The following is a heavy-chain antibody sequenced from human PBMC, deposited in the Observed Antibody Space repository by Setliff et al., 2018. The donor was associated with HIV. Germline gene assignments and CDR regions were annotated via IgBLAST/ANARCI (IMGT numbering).Heavy chain of an antibody. CDR1: GFTFTGYY. CDR2: INPNNGDT. CDR3: ASPYENNSGPDY. V-gene: IGHV1-2*02. Sequence: ASVKVSCKSSGFTFTGYYLHWVRQAPGQGLEWMGWINPNNGDTNYEQRFQGMVTMTRDTSITTVYMVLNRLTPGDTAVYYCASPYENNSGPDYWGQGTPVTVSS. D-gene: IGHD7-27*01. J-gene: IGHJ4*02.